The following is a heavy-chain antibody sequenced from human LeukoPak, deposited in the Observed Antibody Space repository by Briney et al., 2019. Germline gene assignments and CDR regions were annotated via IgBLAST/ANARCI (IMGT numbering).Heavy chain of an antibody. D-gene: IGHD5-12*01. Sequence: GASLRLSCAASGFTFSSYALRWVRQAPGKGLEWVSAISGSGGSTYYADSVKGRFTISRDNSKNTLYLQMNSLRAEDTAVYYCAKDQGGYSGYDLVWVDYWGQGTLVTVSS. CDR2: ISGSGGST. CDR1: GFTFSSYA. CDR3: AKDQGGYSGYDLVWVDY. J-gene: IGHJ4*02. V-gene: IGHV3-23*01.